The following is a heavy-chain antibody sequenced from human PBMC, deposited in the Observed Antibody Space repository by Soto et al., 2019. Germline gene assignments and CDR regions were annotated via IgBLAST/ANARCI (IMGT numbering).Heavy chain of an antibody. CDR1: GYTFTSYD. D-gene: IGHD6-19*01. V-gene: IGHV1-8*01. CDR3: ARELGIAVAPHLLGY. CDR2: MNPNSGNT. J-gene: IGHJ4*02. Sequence: ASVKVSCKASGYTFTSYDINWVRQATGQGLEWMGWMNPNSGNTGYAQKFQGRVTMTRNTSISTAYIELSSLRSEDTAVYYCARELGIAVAPHLLGYWGQGTLVTVSS.